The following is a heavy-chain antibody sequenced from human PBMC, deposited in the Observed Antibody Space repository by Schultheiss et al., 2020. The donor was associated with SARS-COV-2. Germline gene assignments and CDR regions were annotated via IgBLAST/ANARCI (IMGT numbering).Heavy chain of an antibody. CDR1: GFTFSSYE. D-gene: IGHD2-2*01. CDR3: ARDQVVVVPAALAAFDI. J-gene: IGHJ3*02. V-gene: IGHV3-48*03. CDR2: ISSSGSTI. Sequence: GGSVRLSCAASGFTFSSYEMNWVRQAPGKGLEWVSYISSSGSTIYYADSVKGRFTISRDNAKNSLYLQMNSLRAEDTAVYYCARDQVVVVPAALAAFDIWGQGTMVTVSS.